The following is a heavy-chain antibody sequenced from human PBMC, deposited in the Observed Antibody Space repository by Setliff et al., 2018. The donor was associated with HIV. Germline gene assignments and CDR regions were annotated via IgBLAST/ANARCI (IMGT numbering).Heavy chain of an antibody. CDR2: IYSSGST. CDR3: ARERAALHYFDY. D-gene: IGHD6-13*01. V-gene: IGHV4-59*12. Sequence: LSLTCTISGGSISSFYWSWIRQSPEKRLEWIGYIYSSGSTYYNPSLKSRVTISVHTSKNQFSLKVSSVAAADTAVYYCARERAALHYFDYWGQGTLVTVS. CDR1: GGSISSFY. J-gene: IGHJ4*02.